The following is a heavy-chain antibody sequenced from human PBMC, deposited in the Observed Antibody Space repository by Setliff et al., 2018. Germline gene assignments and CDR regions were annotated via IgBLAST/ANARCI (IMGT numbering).Heavy chain of an antibody. V-gene: IGHV1-18*01. CDR1: GYTFTNYG. J-gene: IGHJ3*01. CDR2: IITNTGKT. CDR3: ARFGGSCSSSSCYASDL. Sequence: ASVKVSCKASGYTFTNYGFTWVRQAPGQGLEWMGMIITNTGKTSYPKKFQGRVTMTTDTYTGTGYMELRSLTSYDTAVYFCARFGGSCSSSSCYASDLWGQGTMVTVS. D-gene: IGHD2-2*01.